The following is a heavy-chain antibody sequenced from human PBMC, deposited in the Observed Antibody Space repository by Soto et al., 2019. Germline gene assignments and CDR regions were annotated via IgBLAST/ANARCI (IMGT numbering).Heavy chain of an antibody. V-gene: IGHV1-69*13. Sequence: GDSVNVSCKASGGTFSSYAISWVRQAPGQGLEWMGGIIPIFGTANYAQKFQGRVTITADESTSTAYMELSSLRSEDTAVYYCATNEVGIKLVHVYYYYYGMDVWGQGTTVTVSS. CDR2: IIPIFGTA. J-gene: IGHJ6*02. D-gene: IGHD6-13*01. CDR1: GGTFSSYA. CDR3: ATNEVGIKLVHVYYYYYGMDV.